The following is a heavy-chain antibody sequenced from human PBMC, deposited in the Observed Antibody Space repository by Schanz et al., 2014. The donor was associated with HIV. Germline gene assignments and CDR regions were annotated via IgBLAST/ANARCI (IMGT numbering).Heavy chain of an antibody. V-gene: IGHV3-33*01. D-gene: IGHD4-4*01. CDR1: GFSFSSYV. CDR2: IWYDGSNK. Sequence: QVQVVESGGGVVQPGRSLRLSCAASGFSFSSYVMHWVRQAPGKGLEWVAVIWYDGSNKYYADSVKGRFTISRDNSKNTLYLQMNSLRAEDTAVYYCARFVDYSKYYGMDVWGQGTTVTVSS. CDR3: ARFVDYSKYYGMDV. J-gene: IGHJ6*02.